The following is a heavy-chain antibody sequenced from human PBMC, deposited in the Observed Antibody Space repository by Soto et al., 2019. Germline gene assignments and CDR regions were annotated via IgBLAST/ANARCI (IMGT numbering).Heavy chain of an antibody. Sequence: VQLLESGGGLVQPGGSLRLSCAASGFTFSSFAMSWVRQAPGKGLEWVAVISYDGSNKYYADSVKGRFTISRDNSKNTLYLQMNSLRAEDTAVYYCARDRPGQQVNLDYWGQGTLVTVSS. CDR3: ARDRPGQQVNLDY. D-gene: IGHD6-13*01. CDR1: GFTFSSFA. V-gene: IGHV3-30-3*01. J-gene: IGHJ4*02. CDR2: ISYDGSNK.